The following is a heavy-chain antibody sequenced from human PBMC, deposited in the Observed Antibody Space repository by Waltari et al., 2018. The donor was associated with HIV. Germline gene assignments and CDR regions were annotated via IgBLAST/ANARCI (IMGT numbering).Heavy chain of an antibody. D-gene: IGHD2-8*01. J-gene: IGHJ5*02. CDR3: ARDGGKRWYAINWFDP. V-gene: IGHV4-59*01. CDR2: IYYSGST. CDR1: GGSISSYY. Sequence: QVQLQESGPGLVKPSETLSLTCTVSGGSISSYYWSWNRPPPGKGLEGIGYIYYSGSTNYNPSLKSRVTISVDTSKNQFSLKLSSVTAADTAVYYCARDGGKRWYAINWFDPWAREPWSPSPQ.